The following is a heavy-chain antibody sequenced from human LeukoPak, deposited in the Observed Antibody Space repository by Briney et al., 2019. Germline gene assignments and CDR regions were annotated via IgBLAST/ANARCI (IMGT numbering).Heavy chain of an antibody. V-gene: IGHV1-8*01. CDR1: GHTFTSYD. CDR2: MNPNSGNT. Sequence: GASVKVSCKASGHTFTSYDINWVRQATGQGLEWMGWMNPNSGNTGYAQKFQGRVTMTRNTSVSTAYMELSSLRSEDTAVYYCARSGDYDSSGYAGSFDIWGQGTMVTVSS. J-gene: IGHJ3*02. D-gene: IGHD3-22*01. CDR3: ARSGDYDSSGYAGSFDI.